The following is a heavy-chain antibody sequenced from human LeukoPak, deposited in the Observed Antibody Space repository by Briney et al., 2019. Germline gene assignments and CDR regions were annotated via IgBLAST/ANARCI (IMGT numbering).Heavy chain of an antibody. Sequence: ASVTVSCKASGYTFTIYDINWVRRATGQGLEWMGWMNPNSGNTGYAQKFQGRVTMTRNTSISTAYMELSSLRSEDTAVYYCARSREGYYYYYYMDVWGKGTTVTVSS. CDR3: ARSREGYYYYYYMDV. D-gene: IGHD1-26*01. V-gene: IGHV1-8*01. CDR1: GYTFTIYD. J-gene: IGHJ6*03. CDR2: MNPNSGNT.